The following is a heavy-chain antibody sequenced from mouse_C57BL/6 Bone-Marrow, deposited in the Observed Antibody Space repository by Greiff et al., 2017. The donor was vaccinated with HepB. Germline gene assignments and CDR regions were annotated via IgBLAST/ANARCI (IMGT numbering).Heavy chain of an antibody. CDR3: AREGGTTVVEYYFDY. CDR1: GYAFTNYL. J-gene: IGHJ2*01. V-gene: IGHV1-54*01. Sequence: VQLKESGAELVRPGTSVKVSCKASGYAFTNYLIEWVKQRPGQGLEWIGVINPGSGGTNYNEKFKGKATLTADTSSSTAYMQLSSLTSEDSAVYSCAREGGTTVVEYYFDYWGQGTTLTVSS. D-gene: IGHD1-1*01. CDR2: INPGSGGT.